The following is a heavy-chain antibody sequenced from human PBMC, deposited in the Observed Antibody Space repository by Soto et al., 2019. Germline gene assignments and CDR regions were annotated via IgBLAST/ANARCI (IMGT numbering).Heavy chain of an antibody. J-gene: IGHJ5*02. CDR2: IIPILGIA. Sequence: QVQLVQSGAEVKKPGSSVKVSCKASGGTFSSYTISWVRQAPGQRLEWMGRIIPILGIANYAQKFQGRVTITADKSTSTAYMELSSLRSEDTAVYYCARDHYGSGSYLLSWFDPWGQGTLVTVSS. CDR3: ARDHYGSGSYLLSWFDP. V-gene: IGHV1-69*08. CDR1: GGTFSSYT. D-gene: IGHD3-10*01.